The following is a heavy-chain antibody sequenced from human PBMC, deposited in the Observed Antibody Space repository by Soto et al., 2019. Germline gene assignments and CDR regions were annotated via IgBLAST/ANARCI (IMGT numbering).Heavy chain of an antibody. V-gene: IGHV3-48*02. Sequence: EVRLVESGGGLVQPGGSLRLSCAASGFTFSSYSMNWVRQAPGKGLEWVSYISSSSSTIYYADSVKGRFTISRDNAKNSLYLQMNSLRDEDTAVYYCARDYYDSSGHYNWFDPWGQGTLVTVSS. CDR3: ARDYYDSSGHYNWFDP. CDR1: GFTFSSYS. CDR2: ISSSSSTI. D-gene: IGHD3-22*01. J-gene: IGHJ5*02.